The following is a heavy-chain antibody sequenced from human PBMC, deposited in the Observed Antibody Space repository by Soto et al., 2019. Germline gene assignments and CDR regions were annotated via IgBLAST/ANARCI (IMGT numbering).Heavy chain of an antibody. CDR3: ARVREGSGWTQPDYYYYYGMDV. CDR2: ISYDGSNK. V-gene: IGHV3-30-3*01. Sequence: GGSLRLSCAASGFTFSSYAMHWVRQAPGKGLEWVAVISYDGSNKYYADSVKGRFTISRDNSKNTLYLQMNSLRAEDTAVYYCARVREGSGWTQPDYYYYYGMDVWGQGTTVTVSS. CDR1: GFTFSSYA. J-gene: IGHJ6*02. D-gene: IGHD6-19*01.